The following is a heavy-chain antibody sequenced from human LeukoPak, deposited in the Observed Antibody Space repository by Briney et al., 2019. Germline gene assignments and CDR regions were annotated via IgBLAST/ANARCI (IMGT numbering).Heavy chain of an antibody. CDR2: INHSGST. CDR3: AGGGSSWYYFDY. D-gene: IGHD6-13*01. V-gene: IGHV4-34*01. CDR1: GGSFRGYY. Sequence: SETLSLTCAVYGGSFRGYYWSWIRQPPGKGLEWIGEINHSGSTNYNPSLKSRVTISVDTSKNQFSLKLSSVTAADTAVYYCAGGGSSWYYFDYWGQGTLVTVSS. J-gene: IGHJ4*02.